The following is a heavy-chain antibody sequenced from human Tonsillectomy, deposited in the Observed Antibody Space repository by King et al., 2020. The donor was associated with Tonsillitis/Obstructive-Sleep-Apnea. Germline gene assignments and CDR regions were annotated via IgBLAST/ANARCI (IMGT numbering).Heavy chain of an antibody. D-gene: IGHD5/OR15-5a*01. V-gene: IGHV3-11*05. J-gene: IGHJ6*03. Sequence: VQLVESGGGLVRPGGSLRLSCAASGFSFSDYYMSWIRQAPGKGLEWVSYINSSCSFTNYEESVKGRFTISRDNAKKSLYLQMNSLRGEDTAVYYCARHSTITTWGFYYYMDVWGKGTTVTVSS. CDR3: ARHSTITTWGFYYYMDV. CDR2: INSSCSFT. CDR1: GFSFSDYY.